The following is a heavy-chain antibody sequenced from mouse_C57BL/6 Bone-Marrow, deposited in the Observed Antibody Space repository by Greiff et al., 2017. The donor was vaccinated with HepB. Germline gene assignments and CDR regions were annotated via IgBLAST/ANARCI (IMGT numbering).Heavy chain of an antibody. CDR3: AISRQLRLVAYFDY. Sequence: QVQLQQPGAELVKPGASVKMSCKASGYTFTSYWITWVKQRPGQGLEWIGDIYPGSGSTNYNEKFKSKATLTVDTSSSTAYMQLSSLTSEDSAVYYCAISRQLRLVAYFDYWGQGTTLTVSS. V-gene: IGHV1-55*01. D-gene: IGHD3-2*02. CDR1: GYTFTSYW. CDR2: IYPGSGST. J-gene: IGHJ2*01.